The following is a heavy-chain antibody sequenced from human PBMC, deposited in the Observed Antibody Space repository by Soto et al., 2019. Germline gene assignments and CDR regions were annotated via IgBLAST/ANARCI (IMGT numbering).Heavy chain of an antibody. CDR3: ARDAAAVRGYYGMDV. V-gene: IGHV1-18*01. D-gene: IGHD6-13*01. CDR1: GYTFTSYG. CDR2: ISAYNGNT. J-gene: IGHJ6*02. Sequence: ASVKVSCKASGYTFTSYGISWVRQAPGQGLAWMGWISAYNGNTNYAQKLQGRVTMTTDTSTSTAYMELRSLRSDDTAVYYCARDAAAVRGYYGMDVWGQGTTVTVSS.